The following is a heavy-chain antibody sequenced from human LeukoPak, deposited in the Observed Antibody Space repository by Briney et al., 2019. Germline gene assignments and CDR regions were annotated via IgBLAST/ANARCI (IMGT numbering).Heavy chain of an antibody. CDR2: ISVSGNTT. Sequence: GGSLRLSCEASGFPFSAYGMSWVRQAPGEGLKWVSSISVSGNTTLFADSVKGRFTISRDNAKNSLYLLMNSLRAEDTAVYYCAKVYHVFWSGYLDYWGQGTLVTVSS. CDR3: AKVYHVFWSGYLDY. J-gene: IGHJ4*02. D-gene: IGHD3-3*01. V-gene: IGHV3-23*01. CDR1: GFPFSAYG.